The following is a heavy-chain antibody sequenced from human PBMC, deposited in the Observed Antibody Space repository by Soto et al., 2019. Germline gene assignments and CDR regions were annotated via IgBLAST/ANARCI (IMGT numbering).Heavy chain of an antibody. CDR2: ISVSGSGT. CDR1: GFTFSTYA. Sequence: PGGSLRLSCGVSGFTFSTYAMNWVRQAPGKGLEWLSLISVSGSGTYYADSVKGRFTISRDNSENKLYLQMNSLRAEDTAVYYCAKDQGNTIVGASRGFAHWGHGSLVTVSS. D-gene: IGHD1-26*01. V-gene: IGHV3-23*01. CDR3: AKDQGNTIVGASRGFAH. J-gene: IGHJ4*01.